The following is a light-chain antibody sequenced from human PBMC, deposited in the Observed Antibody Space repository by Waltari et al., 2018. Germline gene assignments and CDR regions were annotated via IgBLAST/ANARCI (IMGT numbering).Light chain of an antibody. CDR2: EAS. CDR1: QNIGRY. Sequence: IVLTQSPGTLSLSPGERATLSCRASQNIGRYLVWYQQKPGQPPRLLIYEASRRATGIPDRFSGSGSGTDFSLNISRLEPEDFAVYYCQNHERLPATFGQGTKVEIK. V-gene: IGKV3-20*01. J-gene: IGKJ1*01. CDR3: QNHERLPAT.